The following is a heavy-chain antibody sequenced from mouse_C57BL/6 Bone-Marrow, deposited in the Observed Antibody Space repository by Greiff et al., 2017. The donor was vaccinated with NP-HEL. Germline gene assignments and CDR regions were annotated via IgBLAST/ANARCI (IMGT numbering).Heavy chain of an antibody. Sequence: QVQLKQSGPGLVQPSQSLSITCTVSGFSLTSYGVHWVRQSPGKGLEWLGVIWRGGSTDYNAAFRSRLSITKDNSKSQVFFKMNSLQADDTAIYYCAKENTGGYFDYWGQGTTLTVSS. CDR3: AKENTGGYFDY. CDR1: GFSLTSYG. D-gene: IGHD5-2*01. CDR2: IWRGGST. V-gene: IGHV2-5*01. J-gene: IGHJ2*01.